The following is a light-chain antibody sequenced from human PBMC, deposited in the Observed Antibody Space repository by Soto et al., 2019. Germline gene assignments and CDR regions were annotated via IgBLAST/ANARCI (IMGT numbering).Light chain of an antibody. CDR1: QNISDN. J-gene: IGKJ1*01. CDR3: QHYDNWPPT. V-gene: IGKV3-15*01. CDR2: AAS. Sequence: VMTQSPATLSMSPGERFILSCRASQNISDNLAWYQQKPGRAPRLLMYAASTRATGIPIRISGRGSGTDFTLAISGLRSEDSSVYYCQHYDNWPPTFGQGTKVEI.